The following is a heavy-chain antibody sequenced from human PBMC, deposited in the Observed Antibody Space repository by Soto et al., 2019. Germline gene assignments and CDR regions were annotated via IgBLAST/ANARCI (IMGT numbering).Heavy chain of an antibody. V-gene: IGHV3-53*01. Sequence: EVQLVESGGGLIQPGGSLRLSCAASGFTVSSNYMSWVRQAPGKGLEWVSVIYSGGSTYYADSVKGRFTISRDNSKNTLYLQMTSLRAEDTAVYYCAGRADPGVYGMDVWGQGTTVTVSS. D-gene: IGHD6-13*01. CDR1: GFTVSSNY. CDR2: IYSGGST. CDR3: AGRADPGVYGMDV. J-gene: IGHJ6*02.